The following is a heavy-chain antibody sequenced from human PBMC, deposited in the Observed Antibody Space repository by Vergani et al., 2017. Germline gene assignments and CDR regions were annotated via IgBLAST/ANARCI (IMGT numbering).Heavy chain of an antibody. CDR1: DYTFTNYG. V-gene: IGHV1-18*01. CDR3: ARARAGRQWLAASGFDS. J-gene: IGHJ4*02. Sequence: QVHLVQSGAEVKKPGASVRVSCKASDYTFTNYGISWVRQAPGQGLEWMGWISAYNGDTNYAQKLHGRVTMTTDASTSTAYMELRSLRSDDTAVYYCARARAGRQWLAASGFDSWGQGTLVTVSS. D-gene: IGHD6-19*01. CDR2: ISAYNGDT.